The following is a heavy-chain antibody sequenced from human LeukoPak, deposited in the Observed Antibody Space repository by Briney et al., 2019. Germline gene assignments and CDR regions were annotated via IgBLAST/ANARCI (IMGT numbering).Heavy chain of an antibody. CDR1: GFTFSSYA. D-gene: IGHD6-19*01. CDR3: VKGSAVAGITFDY. J-gene: IGHJ4*02. V-gene: IGHV3-64D*09. CDR2: VSSNGGST. Sequence: GGSLRLSCSASGFTFSSYAMHWVRQAPGKGLEYVSVVSSNGGSTYYADSVKGRFTISRDNSKNTLYLQMSSLRAEDSAVYYCVKGSAVAGITFDYWGQGTLVTVS.